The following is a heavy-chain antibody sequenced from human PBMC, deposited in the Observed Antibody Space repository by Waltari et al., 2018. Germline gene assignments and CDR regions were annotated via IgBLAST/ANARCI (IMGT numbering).Heavy chain of an antibody. J-gene: IGHJ4*02. D-gene: IGHD6-19*01. CDR3: AKDILVAEWLGV. Sequence: EVQLVESGGGLVKPGGSLRLSCAASGFTFSNAWLSWVRQAPGKGLEWVGRIKSKTDGGTTDYAAPVKGRFTISRDDSKNTLYLQMNSLKTEDTAVYYCAKDILVAEWLGVWGQGTLVTVSS. CDR1: GFTFSNAW. V-gene: IGHV3-15*01. CDR2: IKSKTDGGTT.